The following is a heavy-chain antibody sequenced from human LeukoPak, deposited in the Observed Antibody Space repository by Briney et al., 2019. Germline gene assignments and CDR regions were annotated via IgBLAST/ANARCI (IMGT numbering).Heavy chain of an antibody. CDR2: ISWNSGAK. V-gene: IGHV3-9*01. J-gene: IGHJ4*02. CDR1: GFTFADYA. CDR3: AKVHIVGATRGYFDY. Sequence: GGSLRLSCSASGFTFADYAMHWVRHAPGKGLEWLSGISWNSGAKIYADSVKGRFTISRDNAKNSLNLQMDSLRAEDTALYYCAKVHIVGATRGYFDYWGQGTLVTVSS. D-gene: IGHD1-26*01.